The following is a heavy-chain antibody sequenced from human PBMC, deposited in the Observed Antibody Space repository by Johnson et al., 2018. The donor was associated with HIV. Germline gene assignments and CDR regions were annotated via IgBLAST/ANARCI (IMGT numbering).Heavy chain of an antibody. V-gene: IGHV3-7*05. CDR3: ARPLEYSSSWEAFDI. CDR1: GFTFSSYW. Sequence: VQLVESGGGLVQPGGSLRLSCAASGFTFSSYWMSWVRQAPGKGLEWVANIKQDGSEKYYVDSVKGRFTISRDNAKNSLYLQMNSLRAEEPAVYYCARPLEYSSSWEAFDIWGQGTMVTVSS. CDR2: IKQDGSEK. D-gene: IGHD6-6*01. J-gene: IGHJ3*02.